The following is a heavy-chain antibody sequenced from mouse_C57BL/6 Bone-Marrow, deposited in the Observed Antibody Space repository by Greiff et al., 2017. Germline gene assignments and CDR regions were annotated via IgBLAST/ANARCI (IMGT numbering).Heavy chain of an antibody. Sequence: VQLQQSGAELVRPGASVTLSCTASGFNIKDDYMHWVKQRPEQGLEWIGWIDPENGDTEYASKFQGKATITADTSSNTAYLQLSSLTSEDTAVYHCTRCLGFAYWGQGTLVTVSA. CDR3: TRCLGFAY. J-gene: IGHJ3*01. CDR2: IDPENGDT. CDR1: GFNIKDDY. V-gene: IGHV14-4*01.